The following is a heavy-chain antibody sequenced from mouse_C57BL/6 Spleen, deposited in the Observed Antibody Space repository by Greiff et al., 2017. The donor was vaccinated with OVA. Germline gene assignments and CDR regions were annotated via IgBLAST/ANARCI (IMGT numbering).Heavy chain of an antibody. CDR2: INPSNGGT. Sequence: QVQLQQPGPELVKPGASVKLSCKASGYTFTSYWMHWVKQRPGQGLEWIGNINPSNGGTNYNEKFKSKATLTVDKSSSTAYMQLRSLTSEDSAVYYCARWNYYGSSHYFGYWGQGTTLTVAS. V-gene: IGHV1-53*01. CDR3: ARWNYYGSSHYFGY. D-gene: IGHD1-1*01. J-gene: IGHJ2*01. CDR1: GYTFTSYW.